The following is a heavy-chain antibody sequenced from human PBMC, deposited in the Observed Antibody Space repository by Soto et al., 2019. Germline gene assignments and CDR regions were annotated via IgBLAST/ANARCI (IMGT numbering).Heavy chain of an antibody. Sequence: QVQLQESGPGLVKPSETLSLTCTVSGGSVSSGSYYWSWIRQPPGKGLEWIGYLYYSGSTNYNPSLKSLVIISVDTSMIQVSLKLSSVIAADTAVYYCARDRAYCGGDCYSGNYGMDVWGQGTTVTVSS. CDR2: LYYSGST. CDR1: GGSVSSGSYY. D-gene: IGHD2-21*02. CDR3: ARDRAYCGGDCYSGNYGMDV. J-gene: IGHJ6*02. V-gene: IGHV4-61*01.